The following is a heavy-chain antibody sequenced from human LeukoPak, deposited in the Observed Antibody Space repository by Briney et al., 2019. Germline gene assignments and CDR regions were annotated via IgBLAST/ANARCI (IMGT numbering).Heavy chain of an antibody. V-gene: IGHV3-48*04. CDR1: GFTFTNYG. Sequence: WGSLRLSCAASGFTFTNYGMIWVRQAPGQGLEWVSYISSSGSTIYYADSVKGRFTISRDNAKNSLYLQMNSLRAEDTAVYYCAELGITMIGGVWGKGPTVSLSS. CDR2: ISSSGSTI. D-gene: IGHD3-10*02. CDR3: AELGITMIGGV. J-gene: IGHJ6*04.